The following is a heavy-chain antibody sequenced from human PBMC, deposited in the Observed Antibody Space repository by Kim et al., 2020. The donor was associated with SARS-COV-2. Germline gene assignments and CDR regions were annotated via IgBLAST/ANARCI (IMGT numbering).Heavy chain of an antibody. CDR3: AREKTYYYGSGSYYSPPYYYGMDV. D-gene: IGHD3-10*01. Sequence: ASVKVSCKASGYTFTSYYMHWVRQAPGQGLEWMGIINPSGGSTSYAQKFQGRVTMTRDTSTSTVYMELSSLRSEDTAVYYCAREKTYYYGSGSYYSPPYYYGMDVWGQGTTVTVSS. CDR2: INPSGGST. CDR1: GYTFTSYY. V-gene: IGHV1-46*01. J-gene: IGHJ6*02.